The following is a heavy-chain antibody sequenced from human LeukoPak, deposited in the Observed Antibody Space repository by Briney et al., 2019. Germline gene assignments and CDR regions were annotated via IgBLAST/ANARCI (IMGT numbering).Heavy chain of an antibody. V-gene: IGHV3-7*01. CDR2: IKEDGSEK. CDR3: ARERWLDY. Sequence: PGGSLRLSCAASGFTFSEYWMSWVRQAPGKGLEWVANIKEDGSEKYYADSVKGRFTISRDNAKNSLYLQMNSLRAEDTAVYYCARERWLDYWGQGTLVTVSS. J-gene: IGHJ4*02. D-gene: IGHD6-13*01. CDR1: GFTFSEYW.